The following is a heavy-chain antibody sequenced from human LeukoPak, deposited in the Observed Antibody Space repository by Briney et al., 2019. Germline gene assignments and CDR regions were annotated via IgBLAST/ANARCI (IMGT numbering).Heavy chain of an antibody. J-gene: IGHJ6*03. V-gene: IGHV3-21*01. D-gene: IGHD2/OR15-2a*01. CDR3: ARVLWRGYYYMDV. Sequence: GGSLRLSCAASGFTFSSYGMNWVRQAPGKGLEWVSSISSSSSYIYYADSVKGRFTISRDNAKNSLYLQMNSLRAEDTAVYYCARVLWRGYYYMDVWGKGTTVTVSS. CDR2: ISSSSSYI. CDR1: GFTFSSYG.